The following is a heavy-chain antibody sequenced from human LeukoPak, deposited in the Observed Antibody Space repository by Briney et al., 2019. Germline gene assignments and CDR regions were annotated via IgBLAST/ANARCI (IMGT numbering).Heavy chain of an antibody. J-gene: IGHJ4*02. CDR2: IYYSGDT. Sequence: NPSETLSLTCTVSGGSITSPENYWGWVRQPPGKGLEWIGNIYYSGDTYNSSLRSRVTLSVDTSQDHFSLRLTSMTAADTAVYCCASIFYYSVPFWGQGALVIVSS. CDR3: ASIFYYSVPF. CDR1: GGSITSPENY. V-gene: IGHV4-39*02. D-gene: IGHD3-10*02.